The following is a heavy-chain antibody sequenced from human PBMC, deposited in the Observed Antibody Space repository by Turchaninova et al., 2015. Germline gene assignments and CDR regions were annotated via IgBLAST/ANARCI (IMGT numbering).Heavy chain of an antibody. J-gene: IGHJ4*02. D-gene: IGHD3-22*01. CDR2: IYYSGNT. CDR3: ARNYYYDSNSYPNFDY. V-gene: IGHV4-39*07. CDR1: GGSISGSNYY. Sequence: QLQLQESGPGLLKPWETLSLTCPVSGGSISGSNYYWGWIRQPPGKGLEWIGSIYYSGNTYFNPSLKSRVTTSVDASKNQFSLKLTSVTAADTAVYYCARNYYYDSNSYPNFDYWGQGTLVTVSS.